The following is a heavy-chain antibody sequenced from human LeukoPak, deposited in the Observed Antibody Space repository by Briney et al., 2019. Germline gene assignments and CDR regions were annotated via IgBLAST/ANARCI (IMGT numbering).Heavy chain of an antibody. V-gene: IGHV1-58*02. CDR2: IVVGSGNT. CDR3: AAARSLTGRAFDI. D-gene: IGHD3-10*01. J-gene: IGHJ3*02. CDR1: GFTFTSSA. Sequence: SVKVSCKASGFTFTSSAMQWVRQARGQRLEWIGWIVVGSGNTNYAQKFQERVTITRDMSTSTAYMELSSLRSEDTAVYYCAAARSLTGRAFDIWGQGTMVTVSS.